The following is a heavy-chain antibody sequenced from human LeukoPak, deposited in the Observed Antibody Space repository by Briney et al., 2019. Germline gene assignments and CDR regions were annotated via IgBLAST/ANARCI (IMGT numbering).Heavy chain of an antibody. V-gene: IGHV3-23*01. CDR3: AGSWYFDY. Sequence: GSLRLSCAASGFTFTSYAMSWVRQAPGKGLEWVSTISDSGGNTYYADSVKGRFTISRDNYKNTAYLQMNGLRAEDTAVYYCAGSWYFDYWGQGTLVTVSS. CDR1: GFTFTSYA. J-gene: IGHJ4*02. CDR2: ISDSGGNT. D-gene: IGHD6-13*01.